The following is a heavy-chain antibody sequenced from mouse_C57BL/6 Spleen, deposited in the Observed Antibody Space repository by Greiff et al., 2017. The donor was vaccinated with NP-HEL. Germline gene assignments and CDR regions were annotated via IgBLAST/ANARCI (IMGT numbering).Heavy chain of an antibody. CDR2: INPNNGGT. D-gene: IGHD1-1*01. Sequence: VQLQQSGPELVKPGASVKISCKASGYTFTDYYMNWVKQSHGKSLEWIGDINPNNGGTSYNQKFKGKATLTVDKSSSTAYMELRSLTSEDSAVYYCARGFTTVDFDYWGQGTTLTVSS. J-gene: IGHJ2*01. CDR3: ARGFTTVDFDY. V-gene: IGHV1-26*01. CDR1: GYTFTDYY.